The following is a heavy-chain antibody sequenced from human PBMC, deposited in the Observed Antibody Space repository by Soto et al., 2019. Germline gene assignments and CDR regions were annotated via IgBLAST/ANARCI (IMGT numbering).Heavy chain of an antibody. CDR3: ASASDNLLKRSGGIDAWYFDL. J-gene: IGHJ2*01. CDR2: IYYSGST. D-gene: IGHD2-15*01. CDR1: GGSVSSGSYY. Sequence: QVQLQESGPGLVKPSETLSLTCTVSGGSVSSGSYYWSWIRQPPGKGLEWIGYIYYSGSTNYNPSLKSRVTISVDTSKNQFSLKLSSVTAADTAVYYCASASDNLLKRSGGIDAWYFDLWGRGTLVTVSS. V-gene: IGHV4-61*01.